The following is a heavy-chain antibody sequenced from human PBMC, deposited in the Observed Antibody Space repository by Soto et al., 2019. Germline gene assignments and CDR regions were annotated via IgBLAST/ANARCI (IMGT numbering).Heavy chain of an antibody. CDR2: IYHSGST. CDR3: ARGITMIQPNWFDP. J-gene: IGHJ5*02. Sequence: SETLSLTCAVSGGSISSSNWWSWVRQPPGKGLEWIGEIYHSGSTNYNPSLKSRVTISVDKSKNQFSLMLSSVTAADTAVYYCARGITMIQPNWFDPWGQGTLVTVSS. V-gene: IGHV4-4*02. CDR1: GGSISSSNW. D-gene: IGHD3-22*01.